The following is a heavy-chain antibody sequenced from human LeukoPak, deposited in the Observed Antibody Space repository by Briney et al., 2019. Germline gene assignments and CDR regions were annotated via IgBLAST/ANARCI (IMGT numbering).Heavy chain of an antibody. CDR2: INPNSGGT. J-gene: IGHJ4*02. CDR1: GYTFTGYY. Sequence: ASVKVSCKASGYTFTGYYIHWVRQAPGQGLEWMGWINPNSGGTKYEQKFQGRVTMTRDTSITTAYMELTRLTSDDMAVYYCARDGSWGSTSYSDYWGQGTLVTVSS. CDR3: ARDGSWGSTSYSDY. V-gene: IGHV1-2*02. D-gene: IGHD2-2*01.